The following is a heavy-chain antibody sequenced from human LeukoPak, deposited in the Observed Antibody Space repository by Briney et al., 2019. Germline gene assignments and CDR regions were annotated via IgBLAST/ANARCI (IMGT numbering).Heavy chain of an antibody. J-gene: IGHJ4*02. CDR2: ISPFNGNT. CDR1: GYIFTSYG. Sequence: ASVKVSCKASGYIFTSYGISWVRQAPGQGLESMGWISPFNGNTKYVQKFQGRLTLTTDRSTNTAYMELRSLRSDDTAVYYCARGAYGDKWGQGTMVTVSS. CDR3: ARGAYGDK. V-gene: IGHV1-18*01. D-gene: IGHD4-17*01.